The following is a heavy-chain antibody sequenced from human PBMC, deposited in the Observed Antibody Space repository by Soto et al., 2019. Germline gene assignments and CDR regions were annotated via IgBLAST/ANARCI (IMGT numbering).Heavy chain of an antibody. D-gene: IGHD2-21*02. J-gene: IGHJ3*01. CDR2: MSGSGGRA. Sequence: GGSLRLSCAASGFTFSNYAMNWVRLAPGKGLEWVSVMSGSGGRASYADSVQGRFTISRDNSNITRYLQIKSLRAEDTAIYSCLRDGSCCYSRGLLDFRGRGSMVTVSS. CDR3: LRDGSCCYSRGLLDF. CDR1: GFTFSNYA. V-gene: IGHV3-23*01.